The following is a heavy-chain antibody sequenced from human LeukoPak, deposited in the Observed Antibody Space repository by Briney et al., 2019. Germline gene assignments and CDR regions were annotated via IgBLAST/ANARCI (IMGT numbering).Heavy chain of an antibody. CDR1: GFTFSSYA. J-gene: IGHJ6*02. V-gene: IGHV3-64*01. Sequence: TGGSLRLSCAASGFTFSSYAMHWVRQAPGKGLDYVSAISSNGGSTYYANSVRGRFTISRDNSKNTLYLQMGSLRAEDMAVYYCARGNYDFWSGYYYGMDVWGQGTTVTVSS. D-gene: IGHD3-3*01. CDR3: ARGNYDFWSGYYYGMDV. CDR2: ISSNGGST.